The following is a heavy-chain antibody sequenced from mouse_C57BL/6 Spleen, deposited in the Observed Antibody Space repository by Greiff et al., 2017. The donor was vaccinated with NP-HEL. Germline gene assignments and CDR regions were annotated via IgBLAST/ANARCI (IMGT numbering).Heavy chain of an antibody. J-gene: IGHJ1*03. CDR1: GYAFSSSW. V-gene: IGHV1-82*01. Sequence: VQLQQSGPELVKPGASVKISCKASGYAFSSSWMNWVKQRPGKGLEWIGRIYPGDGDTNYNGKFKGKATLTADKSSSTAYMQLSSLTSEDSAVYCCARPYRGYFDVWGTGTTVTVSS. CDR2: IYPGDGDT. CDR3: ARPYRGYFDV. D-gene: IGHD2-12*01.